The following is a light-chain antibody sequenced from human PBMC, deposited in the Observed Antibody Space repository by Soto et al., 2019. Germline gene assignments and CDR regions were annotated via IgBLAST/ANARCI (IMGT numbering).Light chain of an antibody. CDR2: AAS. J-gene: IGKJ1*01. CDR1: QGIRNE. CDR3: LQDYDYPRT. Sequence: IQMTQSPSTLSASVGYRFTITCRASQGIRNELSWFQQRPGNAPTLLISAASRLQSGVPSRFSGRGSGTDFTLTISSLQPEDFAAYYCLQDYDYPRTFGQGTKVDIK. V-gene: IGKV1-6*01.